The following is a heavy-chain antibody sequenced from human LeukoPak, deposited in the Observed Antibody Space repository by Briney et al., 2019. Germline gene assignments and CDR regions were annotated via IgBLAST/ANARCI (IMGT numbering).Heavy chain of an antibody. V-gene: IGHV3-15*07. CDR2: IKGETNGGTA. J-gene: IGHJ4*02. CDR1: GLTFSNAW. CDR3: TTNPGSWGDF. Sequence: GGSLRLSCAVSGLTFSNAWMNWVRQAPGKGLEWVAHIKGETNGGTADYAAAVEGRFTISRDDSKNTLYLQMNSLKIEDTAVYFCTTNPGSWGDFWGQGSLVTVSS. D-gene: IGHD2-15*01.